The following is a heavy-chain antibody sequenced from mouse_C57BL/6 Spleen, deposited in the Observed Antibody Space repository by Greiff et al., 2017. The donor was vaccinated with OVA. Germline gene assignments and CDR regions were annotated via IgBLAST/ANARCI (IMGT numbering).Heavy chain of an antibody. CDR2: ISSGSSTI. CDR1: GFTFSDYG. D-gene: IGHD2-5*01. Sequence: EVQLVESGGGLVKPGGSLKLSCAASGFTFSDYGMHWVRQAPEKGLEWVAYISSGSSTIYYADTVKGRFTISRDNAKNTLFLQMTSLRSEDTAMYYCARDSNFFYFDYWGQGTTLTVSS. V-gene: IGHV5-17*01. J-gene: IGHJ2*01. CDR3: ARDSNFFYFDY.